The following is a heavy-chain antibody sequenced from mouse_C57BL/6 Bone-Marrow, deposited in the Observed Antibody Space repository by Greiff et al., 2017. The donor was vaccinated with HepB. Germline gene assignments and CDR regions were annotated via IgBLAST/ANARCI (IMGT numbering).Heavy chain of an antibody. J-gene: IGHJ3*01. CDR3: ARIAQFYYDYDYGFFFAD. V-gene: IGHV8-8*01. CDR1: GFSLSTFGMG. Sequence: QVTLKVSGPGILQPSQTLSLTCSFSGFSLSTFGMGVGWIRQPSGKGLEWLAHIWWDDDKYYNPALKSRLTISKDTSNNQVFLKIANVDTADTATYYCARIAQFYYDYDYGFFFADWGQGTLVTVSA. D-gene: IGHD2-4*01. CDR2: IWWDDDK.